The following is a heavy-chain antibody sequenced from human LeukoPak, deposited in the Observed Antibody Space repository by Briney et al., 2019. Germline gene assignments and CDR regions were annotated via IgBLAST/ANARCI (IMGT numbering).Heavy chain of an antibody. CDR2: ISAYNGNT. CDR3: AREHYYGSGSYLWSDY. CDR1: GYTFTSYG. D-gene: IGHD3-10*01. Sequence: ASVKVSFKASGYTFTSYGISWVRQAPGQGLEWMGWISAYNGNTNYAQKLQGRVAMTTDTSTSTAYMELRSLRSDDTAVYYCAREHYYGSGSYLWSDYWGQGTLVTVSS. V-gene: IGHV1-18*01. J-gene: IGHJ4*02.